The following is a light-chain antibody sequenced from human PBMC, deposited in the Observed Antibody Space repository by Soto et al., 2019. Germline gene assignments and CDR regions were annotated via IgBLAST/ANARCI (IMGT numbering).Light chain of an antibody. V-gene: IGKV3-20*01. CDR1: QSVSNNY. CDR3: QQYGSSGT. CDR2: GAS. Sequence: EIVSTQTPGTLSMSPGERATLSCRASQSVSNNYLAWYQQKPGQAPRLLIYGASNRATGIPDRFSGSGSGTDFTLTISRLEPEDFAVYYCQQYGSSGTFGQGTKVDVK. J-gene: IGKJ1*01.